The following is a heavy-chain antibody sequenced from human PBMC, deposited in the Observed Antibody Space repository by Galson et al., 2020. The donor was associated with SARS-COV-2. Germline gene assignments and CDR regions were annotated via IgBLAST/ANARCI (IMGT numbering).Heavy chain of an antibody. J-gene: IGHJ1*01. CDR3: ARGPDTEIVVVVTALFSAEYFQH. CDR2: ITYNGSTK. Sequence: GGSLRLSCAASGFTFSSHAMHWVRQAPGKGLEWVAVITYNGSTKYYADSVKGRFTISRDNTKNTLYLQMNSLRAEDTAVYYCARGPDTEIVVVVTALFSAEYFQHWGQGTLVTVSS. D-gene: IGHD2-15*01. V-gene: IGHV3-30*04. CDR1: GFTFSSHA.